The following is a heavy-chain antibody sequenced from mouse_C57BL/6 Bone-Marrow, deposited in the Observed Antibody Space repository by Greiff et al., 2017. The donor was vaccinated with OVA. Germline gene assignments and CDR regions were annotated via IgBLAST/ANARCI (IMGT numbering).Heavy chain of an antibody. CDR3: ARCIFYYGSSYWYLDV. Sequence: QVQLQQSGAELARPGASVKLSCKASGYTFTSYGISWVKQRTGQGLEWIGEIYPRSGNTYYNEKFKGKATLTAAKSSSTAYMELRSLTSEDSAVYICARCIFYYGSSYWYLDVWGKGTSVTVSS. D-gene: IGHD1-1*01. CDR1: GYTFTSYG. J-gene: IGHJ1*03. CDR2: IYPRSGNT. V-gene: IGHV1-81*01.